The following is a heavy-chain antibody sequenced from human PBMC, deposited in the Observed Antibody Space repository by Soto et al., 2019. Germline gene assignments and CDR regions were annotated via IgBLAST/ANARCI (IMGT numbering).Heavy chain of an antibody. Sequence: GPTLVNPTQTLTLTCTFSGFSLSTTGMCMSWIRQPPGKALEWLALIDWDDDEYYSTSLKTRLTISNDTSKRQVVLTMPKMDHVNTAPYYSARTSDGVTTTFDIWGQGTMGTVPS. CDR1: GFSLSTTGMC. CDR3: ARTSDGVTTTFDI. CDR2: IDWDDDE. J-gene: IGHJ3*02. D-gene: IGHD4-17*01. V-gene: IGHV2-70*01.